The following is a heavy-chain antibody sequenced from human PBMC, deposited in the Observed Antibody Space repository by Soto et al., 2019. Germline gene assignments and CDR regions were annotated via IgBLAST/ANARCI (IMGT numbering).Heavy chain of an antibody. V-gene: IGHV3-74*01. CDR1: GFTFSNYW. Sequence: GGSRRLSCAASGFTFSNYWMHWVRQAPGKGLVWVSRINSDGSSAGYADSVKGRFTISRDNAKNTLYLQMNSLRAEDTAVYYCARDTLELLYYFDYWGQGTLVTVSS. D-gene: IGHD1-7*01. J-gene: IGHJ4*02. CDR3: ARDTLELLYYFDY. CDR2: INSDGSSA.